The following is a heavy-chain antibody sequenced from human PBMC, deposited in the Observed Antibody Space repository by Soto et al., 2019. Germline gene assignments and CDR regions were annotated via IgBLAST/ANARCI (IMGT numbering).Heavy chain of an antibody. D-gene: IGHD1-7*01. Sequence: ASVKVSCKASGGTFSSYAISWVRQAPGQGLEWMGGIIPIFGTANYAQKFQGRVTITADESTSTAYMELSSPRSEDTAVYYCARITGTTSSDFDYWGQGTLVTVSS. CDR1: GGTFSSYA. V-gene: IGHV1-69*13. J-gene: IGHJ4*02. CDR2: IIPIFGTA. CDR3: ARITGTTSSDFDY.